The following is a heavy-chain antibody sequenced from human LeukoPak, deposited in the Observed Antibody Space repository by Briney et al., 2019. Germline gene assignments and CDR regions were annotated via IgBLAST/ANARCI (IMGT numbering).Heavy chain of an antibody. Sequence: SQTLSLTCTVSGGSISSGDYYWSWIRQPPGKGLEWIGEINHSGSTNYNPSLKSRVTISVDTSKNQLSLKLSSVTAADTAVYYCARGRRDIVVVVVAAKPPKFDYWGQGTLVTVSS. J-gene: IGHJ4*02. CDR1: GGSISSGDYY. CDR2: INHSGST. V-gene: IGHV4-30-4*01. CDR3: ARGRRDIVVVVVAAKPPKFDY. D-gene: IGHD2-15*01.